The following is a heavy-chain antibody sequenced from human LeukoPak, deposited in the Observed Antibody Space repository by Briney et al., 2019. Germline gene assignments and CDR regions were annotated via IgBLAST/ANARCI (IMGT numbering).Heavy chain of an antibody. CDR3: AREVPVAGRGYFDY. CDR2: ISYDGSNK. CDR1: GFTFSSYG. V-gene: IGHV3-30*19. Sequence: GGSLRLSCAASGFTFSSYGVHWVRQAPGKGLEWVAVISYDGSNKYYADSVKGRFTISRDNSKNTLYLQMNSLRAEDTAVFYCAREVPVAGRGYFDYWGQGTLVTVTS. J-gene: IGHJ4*02. D-gene: IGHD6-19*01.